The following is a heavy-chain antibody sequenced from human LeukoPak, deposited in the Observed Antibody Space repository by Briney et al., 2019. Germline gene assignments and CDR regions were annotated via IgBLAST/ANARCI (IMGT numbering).Heavy chain of an antibody. D-gene: IGHD6-13*01. V-gene: IGHV4-59*01. CDR2: IYYSGST. CDR1: GGSISSYY. CDR3: ARTAKYSSSWRGPYNWFDP. J-gene: IGHJ5*02. Sequence: SETLSLTCTASGGSISSYYWSWIRQPPGKGQEWSGYIYYSGSTNYNPSLKSRVTISVDTSKNQFSLKLSSVTAADTAVYYCARTAKYSSSWRGPYNWFDPWGQGTLVTVSS.